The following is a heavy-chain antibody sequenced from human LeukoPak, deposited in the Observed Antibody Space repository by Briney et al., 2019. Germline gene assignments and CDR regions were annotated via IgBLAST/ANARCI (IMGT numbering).Heavy chain of an antibody. CDR2: ISYDGSNK. J-gene: IGHJ4*02. D-gene: IGHD1-14*01. CDR1: GFTSSSYA. CDR3: ARDRDRRYFDY. Sequence: PGGSLRLSCAASGFTSSSYAMHWVRQAPGKGLEWVAVISYDGSNKYYADSVKGRFTISRDNSKNTLYLQMNSLRAEDTAVYYCARDRDRRYFDYWGQGTLVTVSS. V-gene: IGHV3-30*04.